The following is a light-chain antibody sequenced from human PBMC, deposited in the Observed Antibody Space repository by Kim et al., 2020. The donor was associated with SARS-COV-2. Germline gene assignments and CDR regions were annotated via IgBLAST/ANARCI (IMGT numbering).Light chain of an antibody. CDR1: QSVSNN. V-gene: IGKV3-15*01. CDR3: QQYNNWPIT. Sequence: EIVMTQSPATLSVSPGERATLSCRANQSVSNNLAWYQQKPGQGPRLLIYAASTRATGVPARFSGSGSGTEFTLSISSLQSEDFAVYHCQQYNNWPITFGQGTRLEIK. J-gene: IGKJ5*01. CDR2: AAS.